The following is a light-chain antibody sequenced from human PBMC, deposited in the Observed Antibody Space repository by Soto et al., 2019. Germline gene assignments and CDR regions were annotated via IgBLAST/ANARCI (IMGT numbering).Light chain of an antibody. CDR2: GNN. CDR3: QSYDSSLSAVV. J-gene: IGLJ2*01. V-gene: IGLV1-40*01. CDR1: SSNIGAGYD. Sequence: QSVLTQPPSVSGAPGQRVTISCTGSSSNIGAGYDVHWYQQLPGTAPKLLIYGNNNRPSGVPDRFSGSKSGTSASLAITGFQAEDEADYYCQSYDSSLSAVVFGGGTKLTVL.